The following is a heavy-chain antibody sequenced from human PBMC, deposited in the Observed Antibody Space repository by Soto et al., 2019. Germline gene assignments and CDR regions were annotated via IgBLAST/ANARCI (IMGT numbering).Heavy chain of an antibody. J-gene: IGHJ5*02. D-gene: IGHD1-26*01. CDR2: IHPGDSDT. V-gene: IGHV5-51*01. CDR1: GYNFITDW. Sequence: GESLKISCKASGYNFITDWIVWVRQMPGKGLEWMGIIHPGDSDTRYSPSFQGQVTISAGKSISTAYLQWSSLKASDAAMYYCAKHHRDAARGRWLDPWGQGTLVTVSS. CDR3: AKHHRDAARGRWLDP.